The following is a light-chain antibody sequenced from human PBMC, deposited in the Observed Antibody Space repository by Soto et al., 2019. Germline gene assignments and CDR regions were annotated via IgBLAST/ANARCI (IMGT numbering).Light chain of an antibody. J-gene: IGLJ2*01. CDR2: EVS. Sequence: QSVLTQPASVSGSPGQSITISCTGTSSDVGSYKLVSWYQQHPGKAPKLMIYEVSKRPSGVSNRFSGSKSGNTASLTISGLQAEDEADYYCCSYAGSSTSVFGGGTKLTVL. CDR3: CSYAGSSTSV. CDR1: SSDVGSYKL. V-gene: IGLV2-23*02.